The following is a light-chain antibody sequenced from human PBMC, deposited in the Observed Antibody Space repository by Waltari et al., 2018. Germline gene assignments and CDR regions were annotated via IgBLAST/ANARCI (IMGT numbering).Light chain of an antibody. J-gene: IGKJ4*01. Sequence: EIVLTQSPATLSLSPGERATLSCRASQSVSSYLAWYQQKPCQAARILIYDACNRATGIPARFSGSGSGTDFTLTISSLEPEDFAVYYCQQRSNWLTFGGGTKVEIK. CDR1: QSVSSY. CDR3: QQRSNWLT. CDR2: DAC. V-gene: IGKV3-11*01.